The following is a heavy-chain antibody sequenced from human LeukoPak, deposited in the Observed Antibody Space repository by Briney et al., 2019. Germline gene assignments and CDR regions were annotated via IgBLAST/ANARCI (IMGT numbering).Heavy chain of an antibody. Sequence: PSETLSLTCTVSGGSISSSNYYWGWIRQPPGKGLEWIGSIYYSGSTYYNPSLKSRVTISVDTSKNQFSLKLSSVTAADTAVYYCAREMWELRLGYYYYYMDVWGKGTTVTVSS. V-gene: IGHV4-39*02. J-gene: IGHJ6*03. D-gene: IGHD1-26*01. CDR1: GGSISSSNYY. CDR2: IYYSGST. CDR3: AREMWELRLGYYYYYMDV.